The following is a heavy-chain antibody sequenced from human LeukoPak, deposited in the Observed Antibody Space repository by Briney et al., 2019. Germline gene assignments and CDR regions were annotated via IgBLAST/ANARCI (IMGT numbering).Heavy chain of an antibody. CDR2: ISSNGGST. Sequence: GGSLRLSCAASGFTFSNYAMIWVRQAPGKGLEYVSAISSNGGSTDYANSVKGRFTISRDNSKNTLDLQMGSLRVEDMAVYYCARTSITTMGYYYYGTDVWGQGATVTVS. CDR1: GFTFSNYA. CDR3: ARTSITTMGYYYYGTDV. D-gene: IGHD1-1*01. V-gene: IGHV3-64*01. J-gene: IGHJ6*02.